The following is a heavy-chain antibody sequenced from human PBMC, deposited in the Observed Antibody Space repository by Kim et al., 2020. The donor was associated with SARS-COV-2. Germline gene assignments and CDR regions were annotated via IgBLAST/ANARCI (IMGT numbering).Heavy chain of an antibody. CDR2: ISSSSGYI. Sequence: GGSLRLSCAASGFTFSSYSMNWVRQAPGKGLEWVSSISSSSGYIYYADSVKGRFTISRDNAKNSLYLQMNSLRAEDTAVYYCARDHLGYCSSTSCYQYNWFDPWGQGTLVTVSS. J-gene: IGHJ5*02. V-gene: IGHV3-21*01. D-gene: IGHD2-2*01. CDR3: ARDHLGYCSSTSCYQYNWFDP. CDR1: GFTFSSYS.